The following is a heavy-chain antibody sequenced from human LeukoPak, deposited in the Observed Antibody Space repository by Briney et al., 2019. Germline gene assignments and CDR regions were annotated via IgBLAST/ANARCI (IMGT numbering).Heavy chain of an antibody. CDR1: GGSISSGDYY. Sequence: SETLSLTCTVSGGSISSGDYYWGWIRQPPGKGLEWIGSIYYSGSTYYSPSLKSRVTISVDTSKNQFSLKLSSVTAADTAVYYCARPISRYCSSTSCPTGDAFDIWDQGTMVTVSS. V-gene: IGHV4-39*01. D-gene: IGHD2-2*01. J-gene: IGHJ3*02. CDR3: ARPISRYCSSTSCPTGDAFDI. CDR2: IYYSGST.